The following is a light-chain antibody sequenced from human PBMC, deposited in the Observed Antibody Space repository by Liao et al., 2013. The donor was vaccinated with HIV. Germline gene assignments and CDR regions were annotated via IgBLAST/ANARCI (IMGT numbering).Light chain of an antibody. CDR1: NIGSKT. Sequence: SYELTQPASVSVAPGKTARITCGGNNIGSKTVHWYQQKPGQAPVLVIYYNSDRPSGIPERFSGSSSGTTVTLTISGVQAEDEADYYCQSADSSGTYVVFGGGTKLTVL. V-gene: IGLV3-21*01. CDR2: YNS. CDR3: QSADSSGTYVV. J-gene: IGLJ2*01.